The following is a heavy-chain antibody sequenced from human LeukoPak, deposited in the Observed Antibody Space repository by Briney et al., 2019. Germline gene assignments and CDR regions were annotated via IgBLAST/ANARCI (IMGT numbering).Heavy chain of an antibody. CDR1: GFTFSSYG. J-gene: IGHJ4*02. CDR2: IWYDGSNK. CDR3: ARSLVHYYDSSGYSH. V-gene: IGHV3-33*01. D-gene: IGHD3-22*01. Sequence: GGSLRLSCAASGFTFSSYGMHWVRQAPGKGLEGVAVIWYDGSNKYYADSVKGRFTISRDNSKNTLYLQMNSLRAEDTAVYYCARSLVHYYDSSGYSHWGQGTLVTVSS.